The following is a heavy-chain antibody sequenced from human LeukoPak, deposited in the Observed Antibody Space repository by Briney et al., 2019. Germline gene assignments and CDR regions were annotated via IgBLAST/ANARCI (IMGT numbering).Heavy chain of an antibody. Sequence: PGGSLRLSCVASGFTFSSYSMNWVRQAPGKGLEWVSTISTSGASTYYADSVKGRFTISRDNSKDTLYLQKNSLRAEDTAVYYCAKVSRDGYKSGMDVWGQGTTVTVSS. V-gene: IGHV3-23*01. CDR1: GFTFSSYS. J-gene: IGHJ6*02. D-gene: IGHD5-24*01. CDR3: AKVSRDGYKSGMDV. CDR2: ISTSGAST.